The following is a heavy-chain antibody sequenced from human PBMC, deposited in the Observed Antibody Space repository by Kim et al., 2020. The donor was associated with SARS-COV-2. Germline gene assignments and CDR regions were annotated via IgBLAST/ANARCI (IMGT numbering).Heavy chain of an antibody. D-gene: IGHD3-16*01. J-gene: IGHJ4*02. V-gene: IGHV5-51*01. CDR3: VRQRSGGGVDF. CDR2: IYPDDSRT. CDR1: GYSFSNYW. Sequence: GESLKISCKGSGYSFSNYWIGWVRQMPGRGLEWMGIIYPDDSRTFHSPSFLGQATISADKSISTAYLQWSSLQASDTAIYYCVRQRSGGGVDFWGQGALVTVSS.